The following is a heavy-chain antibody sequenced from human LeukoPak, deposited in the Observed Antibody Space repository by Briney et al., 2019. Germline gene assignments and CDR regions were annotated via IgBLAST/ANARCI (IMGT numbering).Heavy chain of an antibody. V-gene: IGHV4-59*01. D-gene: IGHD5-18*01. CDR3: ARGSGYSYGYGFDP. CDR1: GGSISSYY. CDR2: IYYSGST. Sequence: PSETLSLTCTVSGGSISSYYWSWIRQPPGKGLEWIGYIYYSGSTNYNPSLKSRVTISVDTSKNQFSLKLSSVTAADTAVYYCARGSGYSYGYGFDPWGQGTLVTVSS. J-gene: IGHJ5*02.